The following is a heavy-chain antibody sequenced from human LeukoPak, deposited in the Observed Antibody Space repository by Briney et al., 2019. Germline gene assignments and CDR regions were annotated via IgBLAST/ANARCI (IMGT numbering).Heavy chain of an antibody. J-gene: IGHJ4*02. V-gene: IGHV3-74*01. D-gene: IGHD4-17*01. Sequence: GGSLRLSCAASGFTFSSYWMHWVRQAPGKGLVWVSRINSDGSSTSYADSVKGRFTIFRDNAKNTLYLQMNSLRAEDTAVYYCARDFTGDYGDYCPYWGQGTLVTVSS. CDR2: INSDGSST. CDR1: GFTFSSYW. CDR3: ARDFTGDYGDYCPY.